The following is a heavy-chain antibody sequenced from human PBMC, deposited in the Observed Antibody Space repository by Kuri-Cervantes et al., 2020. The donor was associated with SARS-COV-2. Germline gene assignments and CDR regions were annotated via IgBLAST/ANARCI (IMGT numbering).Heavy chain of an antibody. D-gene: IGHD3-3*01. CDR1: GFTFSSYG. Sequence: GESLKISCAASGFTFSSYGMHWVRQAPGKGLEWVAFIRYDGSNKYYADSVKGRFTISRDNSKNTLYLQMNSLRAEDTAVYYCARVRLGVVIMEYYFDYWGQGTLVTVSS. CDR3: ARVRLGVVIMEYYFDY. J-gene: IGHJ4*02. V-gene: IGHV3-30*02. CDR2: IRYDGSNK.